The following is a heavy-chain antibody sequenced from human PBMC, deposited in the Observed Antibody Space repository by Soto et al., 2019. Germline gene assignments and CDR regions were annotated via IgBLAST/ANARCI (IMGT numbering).Heavy chain of an antibody. Sequence: SETLSLTCTVSGASIRGYFWSWIRRPPGKGLEWIGYMSDSVTTDYNPSLKSRVSISLDTSKNRVSLKLSSVTAADTAVYYCARVPSEGVGAMDVWGLGTTVTVSS. CDR2: MSDSVTT. D-gene: IGHD3-16*01. CDR1: GASIRGYF. V-gene: IGHV4-59*01. CDR3: ARVPSEGVGAMDV. J-gene: IGHJ6*02.